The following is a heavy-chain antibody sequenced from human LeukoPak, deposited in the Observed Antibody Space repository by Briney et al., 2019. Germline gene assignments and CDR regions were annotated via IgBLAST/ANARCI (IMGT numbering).Heavy chain of an antibody. CDR2: IIPIFGTA. CDR1: GGTFSSYA. Sequence: SVKVSCKASGGTFSSYAISWVRQAPGQGLEWMGGIIPIFGTANYAQKFQGRVTITTDESTSTAYMELSSLRSEDTAVYYCAPLYYYDSYSWFDPWGQGTLVTVSS. D-gene: IGHD3-22*01. V-gene: IGHV1-69*05. CDR3: APLYYYDSYSWFDP. J-gene: IGHJ5*02.